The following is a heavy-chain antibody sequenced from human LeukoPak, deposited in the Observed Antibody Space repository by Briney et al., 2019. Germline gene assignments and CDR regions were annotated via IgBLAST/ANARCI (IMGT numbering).Heavy chain of an antibody. V-gene: IGHV3-21*01. CDR3: ARDPFEGSGSYLNGFDP. Sequence: GGSLRLSCAASGLTFSSYSMNWVRQAPGKGLEWVSSISSSSSYIYYADSVKGRFTISRDNAKNSLYLQMNSLRAEDTAVYYCARDPFEGSGSYLNGFDPWGQGTLVTVSS. CDR1: GLTFSSYS. D-gene: IGHD3-10*01. J-gene: IGHJ5*02. CDR2: ISSSSSYI.